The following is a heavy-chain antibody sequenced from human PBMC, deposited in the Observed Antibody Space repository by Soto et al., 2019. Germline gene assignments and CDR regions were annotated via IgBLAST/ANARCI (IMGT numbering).Heavy chain of an antibody. CDR1: GGSFSGYY. D-gene: IGHD2-15*01. CDR2: INHSGST. CDR3: ATGGLADTRWFDP. V-gene: IGHV4-34*01. Sequence: SETLSLTCAVYGGSFSGYYWSWIRQPPGKGLEWIGEINHSGSTNYNPSLKSRATISVDTSQNQFSLKLSTGTAADTAVYYCATGGLADTRWFDPWGQGTLVTVSS. J-gene: IGHJ5*02.